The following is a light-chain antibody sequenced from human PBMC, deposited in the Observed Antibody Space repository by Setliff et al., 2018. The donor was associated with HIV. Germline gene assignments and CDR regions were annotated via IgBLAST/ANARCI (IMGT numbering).Light chain of an antibody. Sequence: QSALTQPASVSGSPGQSITISCTGTSSDVGGYNYVSWYQQHPGKAPKLIIYEVTNRPSGVSYRFSGSKSGNTASLTISGLQAEDEADYYCSSFTTTNALDVFGTGTKVPS. V-gene: IGLV2-14*01. J-gene: IGLJ1*01. CDR1: SSDVGGYNY. CDR2: EVT. CDR3: SSFTTTNALDV.